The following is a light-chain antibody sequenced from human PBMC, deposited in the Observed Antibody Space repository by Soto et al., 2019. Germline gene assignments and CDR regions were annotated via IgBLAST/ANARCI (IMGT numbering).Light chain of an antibody. Sequence: DIEMTQSPSSLSASVGDRFTITCRASQSISSYLNWYQQKPGKAPKLLIYAASSLESGVPSRFSGSGSGTDFTLTISSLQPEDFVSYYCQQSYGTPRTFGQGTKVDIK. V-gene: IGKV1-39*01. CDR2: AAS. J-gene: IGKJ1*01. CDR1: QSISSY. CDR3: QQSYGTPRT.